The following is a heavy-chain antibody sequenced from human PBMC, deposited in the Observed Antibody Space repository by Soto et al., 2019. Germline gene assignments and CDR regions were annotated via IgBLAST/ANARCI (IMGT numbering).Heavy chain of an antibody. V-gene: IGHV1-3*01. D-gene: IGHD3-9*01. J-gene: IGHJ4*02. Sequence: ASVKVSCKASGYTFTSYAMHWVRQAPGQRLEWMGWINAGNGNTKYSQKFQGRVTITRDTSASTAYMELSSLRSEDTAVYYCASTNYDILTGYSLPFDYWGQGTLVTVSS. CDR1: GYTFTSYA. CDR3: ASTNYDILTGYSLPFDY. CDR2: INAGNGNT.